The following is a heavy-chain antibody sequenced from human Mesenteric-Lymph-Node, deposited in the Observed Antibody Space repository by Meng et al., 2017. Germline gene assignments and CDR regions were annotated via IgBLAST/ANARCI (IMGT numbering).Heavy chain of an antibody. CDR1: GFTFSRYA. CDR3: ARRDWFDS. J-gene: IGHJ5*01. V-gene: IGHV3-23*01. Sequence: GESLKISCAASGFTFSRYAMTWVRQAPGKGLEWVSHITDSGATTNYADSVKGRFTISRDNAKNTLYLHMNSLRAEDTAVYYCARRDWFDSWGQGTLVTVSS. CDR2: ITDSGATT.